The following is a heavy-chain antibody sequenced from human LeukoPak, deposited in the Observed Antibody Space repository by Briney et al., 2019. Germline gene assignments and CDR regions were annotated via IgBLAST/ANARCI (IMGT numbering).Heavy chain of an antibody. D-gene: IGHD6-13*01. CDR1: GGSISSYY. CDR2: IYTSGST. J-gene: IGHJ4*02. V-gene: IGHV4-4*09. Sequence: SETLSLTCTVSGGSISSYYWSWVRQPPGKGLEWIGYIYTSGSTNYNPSLKSRVTISVDTSKNQFSLKLSSVTAADTAVYYCARHFFQQLVPYYFDYWGQGTLVTVSS. CDR3: ARHFFQQLVPYYFDY.